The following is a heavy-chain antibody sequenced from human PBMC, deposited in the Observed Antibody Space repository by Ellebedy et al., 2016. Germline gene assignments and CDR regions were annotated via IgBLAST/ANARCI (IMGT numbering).Heavy chain of an antibody. J-gene: IGHJ4*02. Sequence: LRLXCTVSGGSISNDDYYWSWIRQPPGKGLEWIGYIYHSGSPSYNPSLESRVTISVDTSKNQFPLKLSSVTDADTAVYYCSSNAYCDGNCYIDYWGQGTLVTVSS. CDR2: IYHSGSP. CDR1: GGSISNDDYY. CDR3: SSNAYCDGNCYIDY. D-gene: IGHD2-21*02. V-gene: IGHV4-30-4*01.